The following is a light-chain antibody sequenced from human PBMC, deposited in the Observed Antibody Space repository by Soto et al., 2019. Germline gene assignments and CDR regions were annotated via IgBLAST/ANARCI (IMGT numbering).Light chain of an antibody. CDR3: QQYNSYPLT. CDR1: QSISSW. J-gene: IGKJ4*01. V-gene: IGKV1-5*01. CDR2: DAS. Sequence: DSQRTKSHSTLSASVVDRDTITCRASQSISSWLAWYQQTPGKAPKLLIYDASSLESGVPSRFSGSGSGTEFTLTISGLQPDDFATYYRQQYNSYPLTFGGGAKVDFK.